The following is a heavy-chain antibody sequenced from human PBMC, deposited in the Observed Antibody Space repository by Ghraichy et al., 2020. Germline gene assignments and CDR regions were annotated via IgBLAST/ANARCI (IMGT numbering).Heavy chain of an antibody. CDR1: GGSISTTSYH. CDR2: IFYSGNT. CDR3: TREAAGAADY. Sequence: SETLSLTCTVSGGSISTTSYHWGWVRQPPGKGLEWIGSIFYSGNTYYSPSLQSRVTISVDTSKNRFSLTLSSMTAADTAVYFCTREAAGAADYWGQGTLVTVS. V-gene: IGHV4-39*02. D-gene: IGHD6-25*01. J-gene: IGHJ4*02.